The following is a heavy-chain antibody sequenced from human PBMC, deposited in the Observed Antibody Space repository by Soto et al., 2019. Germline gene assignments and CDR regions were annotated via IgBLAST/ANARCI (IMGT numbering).Heavy chain of an antibody. CDR2: IVVGSGNT. V-gene: IGHV1-58*01. Sequence: SVKVSCKASGFTFTSSAVQWVRQARGQRLEWIGWIVVGSGNTNYAQKFQERVTITRDMSTSTAYTELSSLRSEDTAVYYCAAISVGEYYYYGMDVWGQGTTVTVSS. CDR3: AAISVGEYYYYGMDV. J-gene: IGHJ6*02. D-gene: IGHD1-26*01. CDR1: GFTFTSSA.